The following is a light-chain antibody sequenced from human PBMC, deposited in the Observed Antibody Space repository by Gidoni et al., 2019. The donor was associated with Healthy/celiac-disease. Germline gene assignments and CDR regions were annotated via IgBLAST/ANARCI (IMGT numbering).Light chain of an antibody. CDR1: QSLLHSNGYKY. CDR3: MQALQTPRT. CDR2: LGS. J-gene: IGKJ1*01. Sequence: DIVMTQSPLSLPVTPGEPASISCRSSQSLLHSNGYKYLDWYLQKPGQSPQLLIYLGSNRASGVPDRFSCSGSGTDFTLKISRVEAEDVGVYYCMQALQTPRTFGQGTKVEIK. V-gene: IGKV2-28*01.